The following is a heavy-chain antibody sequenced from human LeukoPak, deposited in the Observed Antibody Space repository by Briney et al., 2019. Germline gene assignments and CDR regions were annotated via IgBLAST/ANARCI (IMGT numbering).Heavy chain of an antibody. Sequence: GGSLRLSCAASGFTFSSYSLNWVRQAPGKGLEWVSCISSSSTYIYYADSVKGRFTISRDNAKNSLYLQMNSLRAEDTAVYYCARWGITMVRGVIFYYMDVWGKGTTVTVSS. CDR1: GFTFSSYS. D-gene: IGHD3-10*01. J-gene: IGHJ6*03. CDR3: ARWGITMVRGVIFYYMDV. CDR2: ISSSSTYI. V-gene: IGHV3-21*01.